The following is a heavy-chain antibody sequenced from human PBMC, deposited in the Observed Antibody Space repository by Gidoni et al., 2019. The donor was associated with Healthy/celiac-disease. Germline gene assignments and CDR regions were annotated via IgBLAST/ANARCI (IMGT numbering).Heavy chain of an antibody. CDR1: GGSLSRGDYY. V-gene: IGHV4-30-4*01. CDR2: IYYSGST. CDR3: ARAPGDYVYWYFDL. Sequence: QLYLPESGPGLVTPSQPLSLTCTVSGGSLSRGDYYWRWIRQTPGKGREWIGYIYYSGSTYYNPTLKRRVTISVDTSKNQFSLKLSAVTAADTAVYYCARAPGDYVYWYFDLWGRGTLVTVSS. J-gene: IGHJ2*01. D-gene: IGHD4-17*01.